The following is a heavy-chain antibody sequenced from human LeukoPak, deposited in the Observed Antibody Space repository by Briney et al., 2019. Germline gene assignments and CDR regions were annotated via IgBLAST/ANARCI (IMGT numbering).Heavy chain of an antibody. CDR2: IKQDGSEK. CDR1: GFTFSNYW. V-gene: IGHV3-7*01. D-gene: IGHD3-10*01. Sequence: GGSLRLSCAGTGFTFSNYWMSWVRQAPEKGLEWVAKIKQDGSEKYYVDSAKGRFTISRDNAKNSLYLQMNGLRAEDTAIYYCARVGVWNWGQGTLVTVSS. CDR3: ARVGVWN. J-gene: IGHJ4*02.